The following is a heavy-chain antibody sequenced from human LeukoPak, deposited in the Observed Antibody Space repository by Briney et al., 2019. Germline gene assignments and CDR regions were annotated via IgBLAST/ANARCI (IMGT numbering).Heavy chain of an antibody. CDR1: GFTFSSYS. CDR2: ISSSSSYI. J-gene: IGHJ4*02. V-gene: IGHV3-21*01. Sequence: GGSLRLSCAASGFTFSSYSMNWVRQAPGKGLEWVSSISSSSSYIYYADSVKGRFTISRDNAKNSLYLQMNSLRAEDTAVYYCARDPSVEGSSWYRGDYFDYWGQGTLVTVSS. D-gene: IGHD6-13*01. CDR3: ARDPSVEGSSWYRGDYFDY.